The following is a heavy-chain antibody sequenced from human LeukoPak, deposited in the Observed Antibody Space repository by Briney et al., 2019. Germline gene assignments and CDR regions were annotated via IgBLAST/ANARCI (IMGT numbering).Heavy chain of an antibody. CDR2: IYSGGST. CDR1: GFTVSSNY. D-gene: IGHD6-19*01. J-gene: IGHJ3*02. V-gene: IGHV3-66*01. Sequence: GGSLRLSCAASGFTVSSNYMSWVRQAPGKGLEWVSVIYSGGSTYYADSVKGRFTISRDNSKNTLYLQMNSLRAEDTAVYYCARDVAVAGTGAFDIWGQGTMVTVSS. CDR3: ARDVAVAGTGAFDI.